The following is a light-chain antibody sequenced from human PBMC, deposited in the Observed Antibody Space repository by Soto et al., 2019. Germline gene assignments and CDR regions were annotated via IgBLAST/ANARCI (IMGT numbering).Light chain of an antibody. CDR3: SSYTSSSTWV. Sequence: QSVLTQPPSVSGSPGQSVTISCTGTSSDVGGYNRVSWYQQPPGTAPKLMIYEVSNRPSGVPDRFSGSKSGNTASLTISGLQAEDEADYYCSSYTSSSTWVFGGGTKLTVL. V-gene: IGLV2-18*02. J-gene: IGLJ2*01. CDR2: EVS. CDR1: SSDVGGYNR.